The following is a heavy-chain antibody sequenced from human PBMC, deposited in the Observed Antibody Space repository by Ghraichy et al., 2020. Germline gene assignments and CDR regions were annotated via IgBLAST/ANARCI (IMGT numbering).Heavy chain of an antibody. CDR3: ATNEVTIAGVGY. J-gene: IGHJ4*02. D-gene: IGHD4-11*01. CDR2: ISYDGSNK. CDR1: GFTFSSYA. Sequence: GGPLRLSCAASGFTFSSYAMHWVRQAPGKGLEWVAVISYDGSNKYYADSVKGRFTISRDNSKNTLYLQMNSLRAEDTAVYYCATNEVTIAGVGYWGQGTLVTVSS. V-gene: IGHV3-30*04.